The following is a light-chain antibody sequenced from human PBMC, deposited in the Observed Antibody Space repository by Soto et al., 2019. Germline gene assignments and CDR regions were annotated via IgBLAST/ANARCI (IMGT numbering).Light chain of an antibody. CDR1: QSVSSTY. CDR2: GTS. Sequence: EVRLILYKRTLSFSPGERATLSCRPSQSVSSTYLAWYQQKPGQAPRLLIYGTSSRATGIPDRFSGSGSGTDFTLTISRLEPEDSAVYYCQQYGTSPQTFGQGSIVDIK. CDR3: QQYGTSPQT. V-gene: IGKV3-20*01. J-gene: IGKJ1*01.